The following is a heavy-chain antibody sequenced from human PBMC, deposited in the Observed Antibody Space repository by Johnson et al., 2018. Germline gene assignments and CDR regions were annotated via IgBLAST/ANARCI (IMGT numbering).Heavy chain of an antibody. CDR2: ISTTGSPI. CDR3: AGYDYGGNLDSLDI. CDR1: GFIFSSYG. J-gene: IGHJ3*02. Sequence: VQLVESGGAVVQPGRSLRLSCAASGFIFSSYGMHWVRQAPGKGLEWVSYISTTGSPIYSADAVKGRFTISRDNAKNSLYLQMKRLRDEDKAVYYCAGYDYGGNLDSLDIWGQGTMVTVSS. V-gene: IGHV3-48*02. D-gene: IGHD4-23*01.